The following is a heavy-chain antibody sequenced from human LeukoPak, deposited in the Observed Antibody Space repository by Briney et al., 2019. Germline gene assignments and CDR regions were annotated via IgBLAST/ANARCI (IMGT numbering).Heavy chain of an antibody. CDR1: GGSISGDGYH. CDR2: IHYSGST. V-gene: IGHV4-39*01. CDR3: ARTSHSGYMVRGVLYYGMDV. D-gene: IGHD3-10*01. Sequence: SETLSLTCSVSGGSISGDGYHWGWIRRPPGKGLEWIGSIHYSGSTCYKTSLKSRVTIDVDTSKNQFSLKLSSVTAADTAVYYCARTSHSGYMVRGVLYYGMDVWGRGTTVTVSS. J-gene: IGHJ6*02.